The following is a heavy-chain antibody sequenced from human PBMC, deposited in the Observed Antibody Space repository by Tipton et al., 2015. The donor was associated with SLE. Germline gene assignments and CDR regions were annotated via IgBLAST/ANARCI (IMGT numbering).Heavy chain of an antibody. CDR1: GGSITTVCYY. V-gene: IGHV4-31*02. J-gene: IGHJ6*02. CDR2: IYDSKST. CDR3: VRGPKDV. Sequence: LRLSCTVSGGSITTVCYYWSWNRQHPGKGLEWIGYIYDSKSTYYNPSLKSRLTMSADTSKNQISLKLSSVSAADTAVYYCVRGPKDVWGQGTTVTVSS.